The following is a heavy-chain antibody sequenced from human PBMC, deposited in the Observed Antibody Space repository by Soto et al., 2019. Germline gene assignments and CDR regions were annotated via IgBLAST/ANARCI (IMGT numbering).Heavy chain of an antibody. CDR3: GRSPGIAAL. Sequence: QVQLQESGPGLVKPSETLSLTCTVSGDSISSYDLSWIRQPPGKGLEWIGYIYYSGSTTYNPSLKRRVTISVDTSKNQFSLTLTSVTAANTAMYYCGRSPGIAALWGQGTLVTVSS. CDR1: GDSISSYD. J-gene: IGHJ4*02. CDR2: IYYSGST. V-gene: IGHV4-59*01. D-gene: IGHD6-6*01.